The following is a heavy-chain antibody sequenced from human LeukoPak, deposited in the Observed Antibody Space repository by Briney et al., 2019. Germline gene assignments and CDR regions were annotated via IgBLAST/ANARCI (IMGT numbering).Heavy chain of an antibody. CDR3: ARIRPGYYFDY. J-gene: IGHJ4*02. CDR2: ITSSNKTI. CDR1: GFTFSSLS. Sequence: PGGSLRLSCTASGFTFSSLSMNWVRQAPGKGLEWVSYITSSNKTIYYSDSVRGRFTISRDNAKNSLFLQMSSLRDEDTAVYYCARIRPGYYFDYWGQGTLVTVSS. V-gene: IGHV3-48*02.